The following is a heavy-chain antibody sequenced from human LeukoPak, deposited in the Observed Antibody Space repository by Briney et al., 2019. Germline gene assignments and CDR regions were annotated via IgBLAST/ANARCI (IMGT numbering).Heavy chain of an antibody. CDR2: INHSGST. CDR3: ARGGRDSSGYPNRRLDY. V-gene: IGHV4-34*01. D-gene: IGHD3-22*01. Sequence: SETLSLTCGVYGGSFSAYYWSWIRQPPGKGLEWIGEINHSGSTNYNPSLKTRVAMSVDTSKNQFSLKLSSVTAADTAVYYCARGGRDSSGYPNRRLDYWGQGTLVTVSS. CDR1: GGSFSAYY. J-gene: IGHJ4*02.